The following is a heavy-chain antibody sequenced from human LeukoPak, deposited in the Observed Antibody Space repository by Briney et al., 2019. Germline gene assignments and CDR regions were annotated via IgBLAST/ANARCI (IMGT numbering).Heavy chain of an antibody. J-gene: IGHJ3*02. D-gene: IGHD3-10*01. CDR3: ARSRMVRGVDAFDI. CDR1: GFTFSDCA. CDR2: IIANGGGT. V-gene: IGHV3-23*01. Sequence: GGSLRLSCAASGFTFSDCAMNWVRQAPGKGLEWVSGIIANGGGTDYADSVKGRFTISRDNAKNSLYLQMNSLRAEDTAVYYCARSRMVRGVDAFDIWGQGTMVTVSS.